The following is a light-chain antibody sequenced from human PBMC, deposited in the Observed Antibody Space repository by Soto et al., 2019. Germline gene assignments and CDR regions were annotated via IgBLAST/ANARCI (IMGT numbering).Light chain of an antibody. CDR3: QKYNNWPYT. CDR1: QSVFTN. CDR2: AAS. J-gene: IGKJ2*01. V-gene: IGKV3-15*01. Sequence: EIVMTQSPATLSVSPGERVTLSCWASQSVFTNLAWSQHKPGQAPRLLIYAASTRATGIAARFSGSGSGTEFTLTISSLQSEDFAIYYCQKYNNWPYTFGQGTKLEIK.